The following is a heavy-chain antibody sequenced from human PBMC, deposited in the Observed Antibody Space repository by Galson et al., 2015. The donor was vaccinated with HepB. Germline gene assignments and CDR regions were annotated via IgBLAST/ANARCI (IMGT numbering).Heavy chain of an antibody. CDR2: INSDGSSR. V-gene: IGHV3-74*01. CDR3: AREWLMIRGVPYWVDP. Sequence: SLRLSCAASGFTFSSHWMHWVRQAPGKGLVWVSRINSDGSSRSYADSVKGRFTISRDNAKNTLSLQMNSLRAEDTAVYYCAREWLMIRGVPYWVDPWGQGTLVTVSS. D-gene: IGHD3-10*01. CDR1: GFTFSSHW. J-gene: IGHJ5*02.